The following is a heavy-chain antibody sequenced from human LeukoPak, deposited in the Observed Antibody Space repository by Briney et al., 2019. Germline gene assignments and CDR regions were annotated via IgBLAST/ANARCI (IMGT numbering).Heavy chain of an antibody. CDR1: GFTFSSYA. D-gene: IGHD2-2*02. Sequence: GGSLRLSCAASGFTFSSYAMHWVRQAPGKGLEWVAVISYDGSNKYYADSVKGRFTISRDNSKNTLYLQMNSLRAEDTAVYYCARGYCSSTSCYTDYYYGMDVWGQGTTVTVSS. CDR3: ARGYCSSTSCYTDYYYGMDV. CDR2: ISYDGSNK. J-gene: IGHJ6*02. V-gene: IGHV3-30-3*01.